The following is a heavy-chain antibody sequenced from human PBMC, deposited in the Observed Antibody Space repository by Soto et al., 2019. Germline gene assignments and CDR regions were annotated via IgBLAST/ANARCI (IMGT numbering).Heavy chain of an antibody. D-gene: IGHD3-10*01. Sequence: PSETLSLTCTFSGCSSSSGDYCWSWIRQPPGKGLEWIGYIYYSGSTYYNPSLKSRVTISVDTSKNQFSLKLSSVTAADTAVYYCARDVLLWLGESLHNWFDPWGQGTLVTVSS. CDR1: GCSSSSGDYC. V-gene: IGHV4-30-4*01. CDR2: IYYSGST. CDR3: ARDVLLWLGESLHNWFDP. J-gene: IGHJ5*02.